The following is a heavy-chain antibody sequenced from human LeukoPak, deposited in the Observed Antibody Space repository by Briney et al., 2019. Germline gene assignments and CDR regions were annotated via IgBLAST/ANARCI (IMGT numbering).Heavy chain of an antibody. Sequence: PSETLSLTCTVSGGSISSYYWSWIRQPPGKGLEWIGYIYYSGSTNYNPSLKSRVTISVDTSKNQFSLKLTSVTAADTAVYYCARDPCGGDCYLDYWGQGTLVTVSS. J-gene: IGHJ4*02. V-gene: IGHV4-59*01. D-gene: IGHD2-21*02. CDR1: GGSISSYY. CDR3: ARDPCGGDCYLDY. CDR2: IYYSGST.